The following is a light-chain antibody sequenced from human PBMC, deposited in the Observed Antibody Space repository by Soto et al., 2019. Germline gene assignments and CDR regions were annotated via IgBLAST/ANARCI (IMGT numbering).Light chain of an antibody. J-gene: IGKJ5*01. CDR2: GAS. CDR1: QDIGSV. CDR3: RHYLNYPIT. V-gene: IGKV1-8*01. Sequence: IRMTQSPSSLSASIGDTVTITCRASQDIGSVLAWYQQKPGTAPKVLISGASDLHGGVPSRFSGSGSRTDFTLTITHLQSEDFATYYCRHYLNYPITFGQGTRLE.